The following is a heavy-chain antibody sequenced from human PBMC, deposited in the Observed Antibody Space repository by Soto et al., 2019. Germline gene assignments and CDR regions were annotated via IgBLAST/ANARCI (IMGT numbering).Heavy chain of an antibody. CDR2: INHSGST. V-gene: IGHV4-34*01. CDR3: ARDQYYDFWSGYSHYGMDV. J-gene: IGHJ6*02. Sequence: SETLSLTCAVYGGSFSGYYWSWIRQPPGKGLEWIGEINHSGSTNYNPSLKSRVTISVDTSKNQFSLKLSSVTAADTAVYYCARDQYYDFWSGYSHYGMDVWGQGTTVTVSS. CDR1: GGSFSGYY. D-gene: IGHD3-3*01.